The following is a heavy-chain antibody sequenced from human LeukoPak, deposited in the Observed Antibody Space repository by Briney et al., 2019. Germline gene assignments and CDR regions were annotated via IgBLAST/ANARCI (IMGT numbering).Heavy chain of an antibody. J-gene: IGHJ6*02. CDR3: ARADKGVVVPAAIPYYYYGMDV. CDR2: INHSGST. V-gene: IGHV4-34*01. Sequence: PSETLSLTCAIYGGSFSGYYWSWIRQPPGKGLEWIGEINHSGSTNYNPSLKSRVTISVDTSKNQFSLKLSSVTAADTAVYYCARADKGVVVPAAIPYYYYGMDVWGQGTTVTVSS. D-gene: IGHD2-2*02. CDR1: GGSFSGYY.